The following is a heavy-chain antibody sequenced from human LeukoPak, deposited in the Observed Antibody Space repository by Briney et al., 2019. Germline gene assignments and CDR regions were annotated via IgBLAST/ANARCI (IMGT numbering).Heavy chain of an antibody. D-gene: IGHD3-10*01. CDR3: ARHSGRARFGESRYYMDV. CDR2: IYYSGST. J-gene: IGHJ6*03. V-gene: IGHV4-39*01. CDR1: CGSISSSSYY. Sequence: SETLSLTCTVSCGSISSSSYYWGWIRQPPGKGLEWIGGIYYSGSTYYNPSLKSRVTISVDTSKNQFSLRLSSVTAADTAVYYCARHSGRARFGESRYYMDVWGKGATVTVSS.